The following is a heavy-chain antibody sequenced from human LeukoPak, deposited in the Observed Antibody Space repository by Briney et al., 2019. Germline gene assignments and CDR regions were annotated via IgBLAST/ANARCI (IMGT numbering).Heavy chain of an antibody. CDR3: ARGDAHSSGWPEHYFDY. Sequence: ASVKVSRKASGYTFTSYYMHWVRQAPGQGLEWMGIINPSGGSTSYAQKFQGRVTMTRDTSTSTVYMELSSLRSEDTAVYYCARGDAHSSGWPEHYFDYWGQGTLVTVSS. V-gene: IGHV1-46*01. CDR2: INPSGGST. CDR1: GYTFTSYY. D-gene: IGHD6-19*01. J-gene: IGHJ4*02.